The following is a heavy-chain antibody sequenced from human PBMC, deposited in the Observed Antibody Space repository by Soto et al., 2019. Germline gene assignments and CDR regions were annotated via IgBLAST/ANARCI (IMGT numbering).Heavy chain of an antibody. V-gene: IGHV1-69*04. CDR3: ARDITGRYCSSTSCYGIFDY. Sequence: SVKVSCKASGGTFSSYTISWVRQAPGQGLEWMGRIIPILGIANYAQKFQGRVTITADKSTSTAYMELSSLRSEDTAVYYCARDITGRYCSSTSCYGIFDYWGQGTLVTVSS. J-gene: IGHJ4*02. CDR2: IIPILGIA. D-gene: IGHD2-2*01. CDR1: GGTFSSYT.